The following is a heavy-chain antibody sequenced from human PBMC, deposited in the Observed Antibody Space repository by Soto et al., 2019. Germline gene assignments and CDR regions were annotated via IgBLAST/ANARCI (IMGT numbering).Heavy chain of an antibody. J-gene: IGHJ5*02. D-gene: IGHD5-18*01. Sequence: QVQLVESGGGVVQPGRSLRLSCAASGFTFSSYAMHWVRQAPGKGLEWVAVISYDGSNKYYADSVKGRFTISRDNSKNTLYLQMNSLRPEDTAVYYCARVDTAMVWFWFDPWGQGTLVTVSS. CDR2: ISYDGSNK. V-gene: IGHV3-30-3*01. CDR1: GFTFSSYA. CDR3: ARVDTAMVWFWFDP.